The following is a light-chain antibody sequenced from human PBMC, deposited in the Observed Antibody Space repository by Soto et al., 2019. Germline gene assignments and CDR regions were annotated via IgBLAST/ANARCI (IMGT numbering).Light chain of an antibody. V-gene: IGKV3-15*01. Sequence: TVMTQSPATLSVSPGDTATLSCRSSQNVHINLAWYQQKPGQAPTLLIYGVSARAPGVPARFSGTGSGTEFTLTIRNLQSEDFGIYYCQQYETWPRTFGQGTK. CDR3: QQYETWPRT. J-gene: IGKJ2*01. CDR1: QNVHIN. CDR2: GVS.